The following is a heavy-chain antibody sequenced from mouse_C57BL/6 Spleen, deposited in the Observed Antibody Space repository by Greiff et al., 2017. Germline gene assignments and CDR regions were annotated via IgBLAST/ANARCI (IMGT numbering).Heavy chain of an antibody. V-gene: IGHV1-64*01. CDR1: GYTFTSYW. CDR2: IHPNSGST. D-gene: IGHD2-4*01. Sequence: QVQLQQPGAELVKPGASVKLSCKASGYTFTSYWMHWVKQRPGQGLEWIGMIHPNSGSTNYHEKFKSKATLTVDKSSSTAYMQFSSLTSEDSAVYYCARGDYDGDYYAMDYGGQGTSVTVSS. CDR3: ARGDYDGDYYAMDY. J-gene: IGHJ4*01.